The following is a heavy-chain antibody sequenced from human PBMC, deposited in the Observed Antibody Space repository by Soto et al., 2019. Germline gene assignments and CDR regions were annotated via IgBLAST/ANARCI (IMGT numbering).Heavy chain of an antibody. D-gene: IGHD3-10*01. CDR1: GGSISSSSYY. V-gene: IGHV4-39*01. J-gene: IGHJ5*02. CDR2: IYYSGST. CDR3: ARLPLLLWFGELLSPHWFDP. Sequence: SETLSLTCTVSGGSISSSSYYWGWIRQPPGKGLEWIGSIYYSGSTYYNPSLKSRVTISVDTSKNQFSMKLSYVTAADTVVYYCARLPLLLWFGELLSPHWFDPWGQGTLVTVSS.